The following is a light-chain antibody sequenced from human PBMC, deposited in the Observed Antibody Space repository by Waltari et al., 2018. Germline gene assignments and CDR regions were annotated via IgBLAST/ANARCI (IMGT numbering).Light chain of an antibody. Sequence: DIQMTQSPSSLSASVGDRVTITCRASQSISSYLNWYQQKPGKAPKFLIYAASSLQSGVPSRFSGSGSGTDFTLTISSLQPEDFATYYCQQSYSTPPIFTFGPGTKVDIK. CDR3: QQSYSTPPIFT. CDR1: QSISSY. CDR2: AAS. J-gene: IGKJ3*01. V-gene: IGKV1-39*01.